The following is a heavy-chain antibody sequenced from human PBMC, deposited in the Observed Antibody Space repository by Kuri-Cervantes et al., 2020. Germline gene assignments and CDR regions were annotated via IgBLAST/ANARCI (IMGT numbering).Heavy chain of an antibody. D-gene: IGHD2-2*01. CDR1: GFTSSSYW. V-gene: IGHV3-23*01. CDR2: ISGSGGST. J-gene: IGHJ4*02. Sequence: GGSLRLSCAASGFTSSSYWMSWVRQAPGKGLEWVSAISGSGGSTYYADSVKGRFTISRDNSKNTLYLQMNSLRAEDTAVYYCARIVVVPAANHYYFDYWGQGTLVTVSS. CDR3: ARIVVVPAANHYYFDY.